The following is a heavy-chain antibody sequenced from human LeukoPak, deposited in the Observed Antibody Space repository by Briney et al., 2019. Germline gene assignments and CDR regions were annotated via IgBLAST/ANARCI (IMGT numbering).Heavy chain of an antibody. CDR3: ARDGRSGPNWFDP. V-gene: IGHV3-11*06. J-gene: IGHJ5*02. CDR1: GFTFSDYY. CDR2: ISSSSSYT. D-gene: IGHD7-27*01. Sequence: GGSLRLSCAASGFTFSDYYMSWIRQAPGKGREWVSYISSSSSYTNYADSVKGRFTISRDNAKNSLYLQMNSLRAEDTAVYYCARDGRSGPNWFDPWGQGTLVTVSS.